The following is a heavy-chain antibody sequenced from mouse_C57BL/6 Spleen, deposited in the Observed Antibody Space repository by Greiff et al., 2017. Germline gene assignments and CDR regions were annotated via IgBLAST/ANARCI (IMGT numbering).Heavy chain of an antibody. D-gene: IGHD1-1*01. J-gene: IGHJ1*03. CDR3: ARGGSYGYFDV. CDR1: GYSITSGYD. Sequence: DVKLQESGPGMVKPSQSLSLTCTVTGYSITSGYDWHWIRHFPGNKLEWMGYISYSGSTNYNPSLKSRISITHDTSKNHFFLKLNSVTTEDTATYYCARGGSYGYFDVWGTGTTVTVSS. V-gene: IGHV3-1*01. CDR2: ISYSGST.